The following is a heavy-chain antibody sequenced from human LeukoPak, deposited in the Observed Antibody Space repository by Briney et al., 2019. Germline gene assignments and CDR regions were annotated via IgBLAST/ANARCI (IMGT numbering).Heavy chain of an antibody. J-gene: IGHJ3*02. CDR1: GFTFSSFA. Sequence: GGSLRLSCAASGFTFSSFAMSWVRQAPGKGLEWVSALSGNGGGTYYADPVKGRFTISRDNSRNTLYLQMNSLRAEDTAVYYCAREKRGSGTYGALDIWGQGTMVTVSS. V-gene: IGHV3-23*01. CDR3: AREKRGSGTYGALDI. CDR2: LSGNGGGT. D-gene: IGHD3-10*01.